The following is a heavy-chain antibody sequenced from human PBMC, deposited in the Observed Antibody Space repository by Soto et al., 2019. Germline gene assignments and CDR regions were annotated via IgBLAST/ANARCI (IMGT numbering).Heavy chain of an antibody. CDR2: TSGSGGTT. D-gene: IGHD3-9*01. Sequence: PGGSLRLSCEASGFSFSDHGMSWVRQAPGKGLEWVSVTSGSGGTTYYVDSVKGRFTISRDNSKNTLYLQMNSLRVEDTAVYYCAKTSKTTILTVCDVWGRGTTVTVSS. V-gene: IGHV3-23*01. J-gene: IGHJ6*02. CDR3: AKTSKTTILTVCDV. CDR1: GFSFSDHG.